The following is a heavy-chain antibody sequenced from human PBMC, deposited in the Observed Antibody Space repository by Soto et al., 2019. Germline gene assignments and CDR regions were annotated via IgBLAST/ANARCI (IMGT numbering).Heavy chain of an antibody. CDR1: GGAISTDNYY. CDR2: IYYSGST. D-gene: IGHD3-22*01. J-gene: IGHJ5*02. Sequence: QVQLQESGPGLVKPSQTLSLTCTVSGGAISTDNYYWRWIRQSPGKGLEWIAYIYYSGSTYYNPSLKSRLTISVDPSKNQFSLKLSSVTAADTAVYYCARTASPAPFYDASADFERWGQGTLVTVSS. CDR3: ARTASPAPFYDASADFER. V-gene: IGHV4-30-4*01.